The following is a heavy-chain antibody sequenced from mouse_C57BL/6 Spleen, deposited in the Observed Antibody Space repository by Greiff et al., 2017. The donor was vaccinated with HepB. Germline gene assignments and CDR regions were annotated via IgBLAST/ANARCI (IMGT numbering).Heavy chain of an antibody. V-gene: IGHV10-1*01. CDR1: GFRFNTYA. CDR3: VRRAYGNWYFDV. Sequence: GGGLVQPKGSLKLSCAASGFRFNTYAMNWVRQAPGKGLEWVARIRSKSNNYATYYADSVKDSFTISRDDSESMLYLQMNNLKTEDTAMYYCVRRAYGNWYFDVWGTGTTVTVSS. D-gene: IGHD2-1*01. CDR2: IRSKSNNYAT. J-gene: IGHJ1*03.